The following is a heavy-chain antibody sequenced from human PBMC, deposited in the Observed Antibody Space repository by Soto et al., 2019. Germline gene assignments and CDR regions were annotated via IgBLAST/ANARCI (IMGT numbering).Heavy chain of an antibody. CDR1: GFSLSSGGGA. V-gene: IGHV2-5*01. J-gene: IGHJ5*02. CDR3: GHRRDVATRCWFDP. CDR2: IYASGGT. Sequence: QITLKESGPTLVKSTQTLTLTCTFSGFSLSSGGGAVGWIRQPPGKALEWLAIIYASGGTHYSPSLKTRLTITKHTTKNHVVLTMTNMDPVDTATYYCGHRRDVATRCWFDPWGQGTLVSVSS. D-gene: IGHD6-6*01.